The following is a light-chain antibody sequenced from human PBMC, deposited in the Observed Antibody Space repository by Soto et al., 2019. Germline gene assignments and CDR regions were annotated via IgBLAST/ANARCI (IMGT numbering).Light chain of an antibody. CDR2: DAP. CDR3: QQYNRYSCT. V-gene: IGKV1-5*01. J-gene: IGKJ1*01. CDR1: QSLSSW. Sequence: DIQMTQSPSTLSASVGDRVTITCRASQSLSSWLAWYQQNPGKVPKLLIYDAPSVESGVPSGFSDPSSGTEFTLTFSRLQPDDFAKDDGQQYNRYSCTCGQGPKVEIK.